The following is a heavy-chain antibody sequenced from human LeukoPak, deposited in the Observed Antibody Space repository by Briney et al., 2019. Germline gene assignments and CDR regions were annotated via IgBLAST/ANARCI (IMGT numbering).Heavy chain of an antibody. CDR3: ARPGRARLFWYFDL. Sequence: PGRSLRLSCAASVFTFTNYATHCVRQAPGKGLEWVAEISYDGSNQKLGDSVKGRFNIYRDHSKNTLHLQMNRLRGDETAVYYRARPGRARLFWYFDLWGGGTLVTLSS. V-gene: IGHV3-30-3*01. J-gene: IGHJ2*01. CDR2: ISYDGSNQ. CDR1: VFTFTNYA.